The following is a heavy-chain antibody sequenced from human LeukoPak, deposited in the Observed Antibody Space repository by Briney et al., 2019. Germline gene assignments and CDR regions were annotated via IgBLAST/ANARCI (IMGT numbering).Heavy chain of an antibody. J-gene: IGHJ6*02. Sequence: SVKVSCKASGGTFSSYAISWVRQAPGQGLEWMGGIIPIFGTANYAQKFQGRVTITADESTSTAYMELSSLRSEDTAVYYCASTVVRADYYYGMDVWGQGTTVTVSS. CDR3: ASTVVRADYYYGMDV. V-gene: IGHV1-69*01. CDR1: GGTFSSYA. D-gene: IGHD3-10*01. CDR2: IIPIFGTA.